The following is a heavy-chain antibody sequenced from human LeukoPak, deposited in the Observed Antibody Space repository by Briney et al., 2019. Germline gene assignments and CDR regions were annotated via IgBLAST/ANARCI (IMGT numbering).Heavy chain of an antibody. D-gene: IGHD2-15*01. J-gene: IGHJ4*02. Sequence: ASVKVSCKASGYTFTSYGISWVRQAPGQGLEWMGWISAYNGNTNYAQKLQGRVTMTTDTSTSTAYMEPRSLRSDDTAVYYCARDRTPEFYCSGGSCYFGYWGQGTLVTVSS. V-gene: IGHV1-18*01. CDR2: ISAYNGNT. CDR1: GYTFTSYG. CDR3: ARDRTPEFYCSGGSCYFGY.